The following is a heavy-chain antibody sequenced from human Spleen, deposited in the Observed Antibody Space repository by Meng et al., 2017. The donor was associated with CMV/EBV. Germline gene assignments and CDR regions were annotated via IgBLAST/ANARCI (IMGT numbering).Heavy chain of an antibody. V-gene: IGHV3-21*01. CDR2: ITSGSTYR. J-gene: IGHJ6*02. D-gene: IGHD4-17*01. Sequence: GESLKISCAASGFIFNDFYMNWVRQAPGKGLEWVSYITSGSTYRYYADSVKGRFTISRDNIDNSLYLHMDSLRVEDTAVYYCARMSGETGPQRYYYYYYGMDVWGQGTTVTVSS. CDR1: GFIFNDFY. CDR3: ARMSGETGPQRYYYYYYGMDV.